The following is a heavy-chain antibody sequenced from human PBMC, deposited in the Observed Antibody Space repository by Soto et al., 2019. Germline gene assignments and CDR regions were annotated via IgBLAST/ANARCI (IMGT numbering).Heavy chain of an antibody. J-gene: IGHJ6*02. D-gene: IGHD6-6*01. V-gene: IGHV1-69*01. Sequence: QVQLVQSGAEVKKPGSSVKVSCKASGGTFSSYAISWVRQAPGQGLEWMGGIIPIFGTANYAQKFQGRVTITADESTSTAYMELSSLRSEDTAVYYCARPLGPFEYSSSSRIDLNYGMDVWGQGTTVTVAS. CDR2: IIPIFGTA. CDR1: GGTFSSYA. CDR3: ARPLGPFEYSSSSRIDLNYGMDV.